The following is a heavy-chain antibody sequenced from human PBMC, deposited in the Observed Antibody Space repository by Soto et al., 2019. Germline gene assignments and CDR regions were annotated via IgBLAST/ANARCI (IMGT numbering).Heavy chain of an antibody. J-gene: IGHJ4*02. CDR1: GXTFTRYR. CDR2: ISSTTNYI. CDR3: ARESEDLTSNFDY. Sequence: GSLRLSCAASGXTFTRYRMNWVRQAPGKELEWVSSISSTTNYIYYGDSMKGRFTISRDNAKNSLYLEMNSLRAEDTAVYYCARESEDLTSNFDYWGQGTLGTVSS. V-gene: IGHV3-21*06.